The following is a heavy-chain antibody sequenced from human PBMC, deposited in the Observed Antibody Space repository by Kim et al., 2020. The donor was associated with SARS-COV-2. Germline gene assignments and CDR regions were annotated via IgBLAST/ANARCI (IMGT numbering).Heavy chain of an antibody. D-gene: IGHD2-21*02. J-gene: IGHJ4*02. CDR2: ISSSSSYI. CDR1: GFTFSSYS. Sequence: GGSLRLSCAASGFTFSSYSMNWVRQAPGKGLEWVSSISSSSSYIYYADSVKGRFTISRDNAKNSLYLQMNSLRAEDTAVYYCARARTARGVVTDWGQGTPVTISS. CDR3: ARARTARGVVTD. V-gene: IGHV3-21*01.